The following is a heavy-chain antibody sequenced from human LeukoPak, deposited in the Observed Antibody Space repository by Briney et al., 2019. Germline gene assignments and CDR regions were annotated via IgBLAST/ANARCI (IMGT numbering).Heavy chain of an antibody. CDR2: ISGSGGST. J-gene: IGHJ5*02. CDR3: AKATHVDIVATS. CDR1: GFTFSSYA. D-gene: IGHD5-12*01. Sequence: PGGSLRLSCAASGFTFSSYAMSWVRQAPGKGLEWASAISGSGGSTYYADSVKGRFTISRDNSKNTLYLQMNSLRAEDTAVYYCAKATHVDIVATSWGQGTLVTVSS. V-gene: IGHV3-23*01.